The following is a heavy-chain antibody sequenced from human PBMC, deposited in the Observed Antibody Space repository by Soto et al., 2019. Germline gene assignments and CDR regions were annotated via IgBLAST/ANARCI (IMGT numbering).Heavy chain of an antibody. D-gene: IGHD7-27*01. Sequence: SETLSLTCTVSGGSVSSGSYYWSWIRQPPGKGLEWIGYIYYSGSTNYNPSLKSRVTISVDTSKNQFSLKLSSVTAADTAVYYCARVGLTGESGWYFDLWGRGTLVTVSS. J-gene: IGHJ2*01. CDR1: GGSVSSGSYY. V-gene: IGHV4-61*01. CDR2: IYYSGST. CDR3: ARVGLTGESGWYFDL.